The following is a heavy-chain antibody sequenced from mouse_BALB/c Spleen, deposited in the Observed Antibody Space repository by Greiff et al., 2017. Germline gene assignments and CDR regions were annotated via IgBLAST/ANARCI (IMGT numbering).Heavy chain of an antibody. CDR2: ISSGSSTT. J-gene: IGHJ4*01. D-gene: IGHD1-2*01. V-gene: IGHV5-17*02. Sequence: DVMLVESGGGLVQPGGSRKLSCAASGFTFSSYGMHWVRQAPEQGLEWVAYISSGSSTTYYADKVKGRFTISRDNPKNTLFLQLTSLRSEDTAVYYCARSVTTASYAMDYWGQGTSVTVSS. CDR3: ARSVTTASYAMDY. CDR1: GFTFSSYG.